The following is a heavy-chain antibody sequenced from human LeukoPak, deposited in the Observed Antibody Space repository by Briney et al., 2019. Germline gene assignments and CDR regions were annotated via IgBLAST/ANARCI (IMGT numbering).Heavy chain of an antibody. CDR3: AKDHTLLWFGELLFPFGNWFDP. J-gene: IGHJ5*02. Sequence: GGSLRLSCAASGFTFSSYGMSWVRQAPGKGLEWVSAISGSGGSTYYADSVKGRFTISRDNSKNTLYLQMNSLRAEDTAVYYCAKDHTLLWFGELLFPFGNWFDPWGQGTLVTVSS. V-gene: IGHV3-23*01. CDR2: ISGSGGST. CDR1: GFTFSSYG. D-gene: IGHD3-10*01.